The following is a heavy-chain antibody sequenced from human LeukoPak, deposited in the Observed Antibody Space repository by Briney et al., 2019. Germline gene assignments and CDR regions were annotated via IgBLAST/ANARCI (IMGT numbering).Heavy chain of an antibody. J-gene: IGHJ4*02. CDR1: GFSVTNYG. CDR3: ARRLEYSGSKGVLDY. D-gene: IGHD1-26*01. Sequence: GGSLRLSCAASGFSVTNYGMSWVRQAPGKGLDWVSGISESGDYTHYVDSVKGRFTISRDNSKNTLFLQMNSLRAEDTAVYYCARRLEYSGSKGVLDYWGQGTLVTVSS. V-gene: IGHV3-23*01. CDR2: ISESGDYT.